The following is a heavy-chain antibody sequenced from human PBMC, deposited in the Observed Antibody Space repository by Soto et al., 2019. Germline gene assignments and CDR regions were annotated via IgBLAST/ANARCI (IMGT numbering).Heavy chain of an antibody. CDR3: STFVVSVFEI. CDR1: GFIFSDHY. D-gene: IGHD2-15*01. V-gene: IGHV3-72*01. CDR2: IRNKANSYTT. Sequence: GGSLRLSCAASGFIFSDHYMDWVRQAPGKGLEWVARIRNKANSYTTEYAASVKGRFIISRDDSQNSLYLQMNSLKTDGTGVYYCSTFVVSVFEIWGHGTTVTVSS. J-gene: IGHJ3*02.